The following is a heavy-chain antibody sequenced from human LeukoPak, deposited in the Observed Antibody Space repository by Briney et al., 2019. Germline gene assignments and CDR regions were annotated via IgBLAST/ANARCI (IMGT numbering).Heavy chain of an antibody. Sequence: PSRTLSLTCAVSGGSISSSNWWSWVRQPPGKGLEWIGEIYHSGSTNYNPSLKSRVTISVDTSNNQFSLKLSSVTAADTAVYYCARINRYSSSSPFDYWGQGTLLTVSS. J-gene: IGHJ4*02. V-gene: IGHV4-4*02. CDR2: IYHSGST. CDR1: GGSISSSNW. D-gene: IGHD6-6*01. CDR3: ARINRYSSSSPFDY.